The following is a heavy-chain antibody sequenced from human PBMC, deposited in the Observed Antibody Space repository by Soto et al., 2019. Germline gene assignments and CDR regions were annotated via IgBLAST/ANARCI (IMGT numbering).Heavy chain of an antibody. D-gene: IGHD1-26*01. J-gene: IGHJ4*02. CDR1: GFTVSSNY. V-gene: IGHV3-53*01. Sequence: EVQLVESGGGLIQPGGSLRLSCAASGFTVSSNYMSWVRQAPGKGLEWVSVIYSGGSTYYADSVKGRFTISRDNSKNTLYLQMNSLRAEDTAVYYCARGSGGATRSFDYWGQGTLVTVSS. CDR3: ARGSGGATRSFDY. CDR2: IYSGGST.